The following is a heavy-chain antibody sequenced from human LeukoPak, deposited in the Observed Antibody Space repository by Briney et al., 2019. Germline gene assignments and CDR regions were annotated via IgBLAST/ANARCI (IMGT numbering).Heavy chain of an antibody. CDR2: IYYSGST. D-gene: IGHD6-19*01. CDR3: ARTWAEGPPYYYYGMDV. J-gene: IGHJ6*02. V-gene: IGHV4-59*01. CDR1: GGSISSYY. Sequence: KTSETLSLTCTVSGGSISSYYWSWIRQPPGKGLEWIGYIYYSGSTNYNPSLESRVTISVDTSKNQFSLKLSSVTAADTAVYYCARTWAEGPPYYYYGMDVWGQGTTVTVSS.